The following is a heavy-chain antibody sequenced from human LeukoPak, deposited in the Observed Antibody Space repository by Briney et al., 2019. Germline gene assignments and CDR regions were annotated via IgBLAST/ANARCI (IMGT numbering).Heavy chain of an antibody. D-gene: IGHD3-3*01. CDR2: VSGSGGST. CDR3: AKDQIFGVVTTTGYFGY. Sequence: GGSLRLSCAASGFTFSSYAMSWDRQAPGKGLEWVSAVSGSGGSTYYADSVKGRFTISRDNSKNTLYLQMNSLRAEDTAVYYCAKDQIFGVVTTTGYFGYWGQGTLVTVSS. V-gene: IGHV3-23*01. J-gene: IGHJ4*02. CDR1: GFTFSSYA.